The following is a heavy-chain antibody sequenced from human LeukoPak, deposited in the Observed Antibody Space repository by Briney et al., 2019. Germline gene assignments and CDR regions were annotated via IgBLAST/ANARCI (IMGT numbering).Heavy chain of an antibody. CDR2: ISANSGET. CDR3: ARDRKSDARMITDR. Sequence: ASVKVSCKASGYRFTTYGINWLRQAPGQGLVWMGWISANSGETNYAQNFRDRVTLTTDTSTSTAYIELRSLTSDDTAVYYCARDRKSDARMITDRWGQGTLVTVSS. D-gene: IGHD3-16*01. V-gene: IGHV1-18*01. CDR1: GYRFTTYG. J-gene: IGHJ5*02.